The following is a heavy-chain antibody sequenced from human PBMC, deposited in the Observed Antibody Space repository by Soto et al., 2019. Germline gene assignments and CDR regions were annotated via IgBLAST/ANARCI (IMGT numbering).Heavy chain of an antibody. CDR3: AKIHIAALSEIDY. V-gene: IGHV3-23*01. J-gene: IGHJ4*02. D-gene: IGHD6-6*01. Sequence: PGGSLRLSCAASGFTFSSYAMSWVRQAPGKGLEWVSAISGSDGSTYYADSVKGRFTISRDNSKNTLYLQMNSLRAEDTAVYYCAKIHIAALSEIDYWGQGTLVTVSS. CDR1: GFTFSSYA. CDR2: ISGSDGST.